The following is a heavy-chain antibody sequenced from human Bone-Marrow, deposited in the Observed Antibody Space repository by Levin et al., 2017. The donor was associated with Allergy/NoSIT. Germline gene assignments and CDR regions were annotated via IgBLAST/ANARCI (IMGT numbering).Heavy chain of an antibody. CDR2: IKEDGSEK. Sequence: PSGGSLRLSCATSGFNFDSYWMNWVRQAPGKGLEWVANIKEDGSEKHYVDSVKGRFIISRDNAQNSLFLQMNTLRVEDTAVYYCVTSREGGSSRYRPADYWGQGALVTVSS. V-gene: IGHV3-7*01. CDR3: VTSREGGSSRYRPADY. J-gene: IGHJ4*02. D-gene: IGHD6-13*01. CDR1: GFNFDSYW.